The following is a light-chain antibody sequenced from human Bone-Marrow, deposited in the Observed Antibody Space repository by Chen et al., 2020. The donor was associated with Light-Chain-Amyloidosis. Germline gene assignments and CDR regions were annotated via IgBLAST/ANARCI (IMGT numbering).Light chain of an antibody. CDR3: SSFTSSSSYV. V-gene: IGLV2-14*01. CDR2: AVS. CDR1: SGDVGTYNY. J-gene: IGLJ1*01. Sequence: HSALTQPSSVSGSAGQSSTISCTGTSGDVGTYNYVPWYQQHPGKAPKVMIYAVSNRPSGVSNRFSGSKSGNTASLTISGLQAEDEADYYCSSFTSSSSYVFGPGTKVTVL.